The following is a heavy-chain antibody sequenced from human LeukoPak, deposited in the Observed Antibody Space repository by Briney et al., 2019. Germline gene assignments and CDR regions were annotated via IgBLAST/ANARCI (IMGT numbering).Heavy chain of an antibody. CDR2: ISSSSSYI. Sequence: TGGSLRLSCAASGFTFSSYSMNWVRQAPGKGLEWVSSISSSSSYIYYADSVKGRFTISRDNAKNSLYLQMNSLRAEDTAVYYCARDRYYYGSSGYRNNDAFDIWGQGTMVTVSS. V-gene: IGHV3-21*01. CDR1: GFTFSSYS. CDR3: ARDRYYYGSSGYRNNDAFDI. J-gene: IGHJ3*02. D-gene: IGHD3-22*01.